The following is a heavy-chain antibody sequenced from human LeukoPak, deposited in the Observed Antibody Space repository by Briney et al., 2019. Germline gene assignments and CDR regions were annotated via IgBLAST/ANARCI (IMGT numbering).Heavy chain of an antibody. CDR1: GITFSSHA. CDR2: IRGNGATT. Sequence: PGGSLRLSCAASGITFSSHAMTWVRQAPGKGLEWVAAIRGNGATTDYADSVKGRFTISRDNSKSTLYLQMNSLRAEDTAVYYCANRKTRPYGMDVWGQGTTVTVSS. CDR3: ANRKTRPYGMDV. J-gene: IGHJ6*02. D-gene: IGHD6-6*01. V-gene: IGHV3-23*01.